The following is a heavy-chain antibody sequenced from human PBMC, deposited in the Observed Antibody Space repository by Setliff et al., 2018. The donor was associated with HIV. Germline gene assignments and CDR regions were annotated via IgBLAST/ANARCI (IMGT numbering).Heavy chain of an antibody. J-gene: IGHJ4*02. CDR2: ISYDGSNK. V-gene: IGHV3-30*04. Sequence: QPGGSLRLSCAGSGFTFNTCAMNWVRQAPGKGLEWVAVISYDGSNKYYADSVKGRFTISRDNSKNTLYLQMNSLRAEDTAVYYCARDRPSWIQLWLAYWGQGTLVTVSS. CDR1: GFTFNTCA. D-gene: IGHD5-18*01. CDR3: ARDRPSWIQLWLAY.